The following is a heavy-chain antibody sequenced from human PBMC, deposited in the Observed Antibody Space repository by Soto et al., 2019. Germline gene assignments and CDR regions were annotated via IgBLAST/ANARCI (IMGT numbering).Heavy chain of an antibody. CDR3: ARGNYYDSSGYYDD. V-gene: IGHV4-59*01. D-gene: IGHD3-22*01. CDR1: GGSFSSYY. J-gene: IGHJ4*02. CDR2: IYYSGST. Sequence: SETLSLTCTVSGGSFSSYYWSWIRQPPGKGLEWIGYIYYSGSTNYNPSLKSRVTISVDTSKNQFSLKLSSVTAADTAVYYCARGNYYDSSGYYDDWGQGTLVTVSS.